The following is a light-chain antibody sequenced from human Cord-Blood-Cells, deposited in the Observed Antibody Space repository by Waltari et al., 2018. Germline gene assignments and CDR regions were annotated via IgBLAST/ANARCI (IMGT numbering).Light chain of an antibody. J-gene: IGLJ3*02. CDR3: SSYTSSSTLV. CDR1: NSDVGGYNY. CDR2: DVS. V-gene: IGLV2-14*03. Sequence: SALTQPASVSGSPGQSITIPCPGTNSDVGGYNYVTWYQQHPGKAPKLMIYDVSNRPSGVSNRFSGSKSGNTASLTISGLQAEDEADYYCSSYTSSSTLVFGGGTKLTVL.